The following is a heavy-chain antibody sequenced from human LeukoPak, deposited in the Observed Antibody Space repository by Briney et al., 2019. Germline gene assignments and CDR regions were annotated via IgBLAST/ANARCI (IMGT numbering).Heavy chain of an antibody. CDR1: GGSISSSRSY. J-gene: IGHJ5*02. Sequence: SETLSLTCTVSGGSISSSRSYWGWIRQSPGKGLEWIGYVNSNGGTYNNPSLKSRVTVSLDMSKNQFSLKLSSATAADTAVYYCARDAGGTWFDPWGQGILVTVSS. CDR2: VNSNGGT. CDR3: ARDAGGTWFDP. V-gene: IGHV4-39*07.